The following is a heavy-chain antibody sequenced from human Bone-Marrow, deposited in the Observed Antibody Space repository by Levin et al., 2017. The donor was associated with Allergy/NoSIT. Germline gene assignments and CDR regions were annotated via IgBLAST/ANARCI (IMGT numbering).Heavy chain of an antibody. CDR3: AKSMGYSSSGIGS. Sequence: QPGGSLRLSCAASGFTFSSYSMSWVRQAPGKGLEWVSGLTGNGGTTYYADSVKGRFTISRDNSKNTLYLQMNSLRAEDTALYYCAKSMGYSSSGIGSWGQGTLVTVSS. V-gene: IGHV3-23*01. CDR1: GFTFSSYS. CDR2: LTGNGGTT. J-gene: IGHJ4*02. D-gene: IGHD6-19*01.